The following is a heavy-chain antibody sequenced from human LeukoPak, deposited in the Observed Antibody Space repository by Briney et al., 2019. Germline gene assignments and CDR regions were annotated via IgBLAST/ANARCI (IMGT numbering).Heavy chain of an antibody. CDR2: IYHSGST. V-gene: IGHV4-30-2*01. CDR1: GGSISSGGYS. D-gene: IGHD3-22*01. Sequence: SETLSLTCAVSGGSISSGGYSWSWIRQPPGKGLEWIVYIYHSGSTYYNPSLKSRVTISVDRSKNQFSLKLSSVTAADTAVYYCARNVIGGYHDAFDIWGQGTMVTVSS. CDR3: ARNVIGGYHDAFDI. J-gene: IGHJ3*02.